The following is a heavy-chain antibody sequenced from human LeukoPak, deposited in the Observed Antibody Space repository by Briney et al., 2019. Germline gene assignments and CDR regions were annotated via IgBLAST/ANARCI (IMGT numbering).Heavy chain of an antibody. J-gene: IGHJ6*03. V-gene: IGHV4-39*07. CDR1: GGSISSSSYY. Sequence: PSETLSLTCTVSGGSISSSSYYWGWIRQPPGKGLEWIGSIYYSGSTYYNPSLKSRVTISVDTSKNQFSLKLSSVTAADTAVYYCARAKWELHDYYVDVWGKGTTVTVSS. CDR3: ARAKWELHDYYVDV. CDR2: IYYSGST. D-gene: IGHD1-26*01.